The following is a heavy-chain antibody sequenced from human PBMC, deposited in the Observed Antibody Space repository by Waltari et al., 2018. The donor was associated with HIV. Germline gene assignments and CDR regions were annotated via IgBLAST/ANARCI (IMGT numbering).Heavy chain of an antibody. CDR1: GGTFSSYA. V-gene: IGHV1-69*01. CDR3: ARGGNQFYYYYGMDV. CDR2: IIPSFGTA. J-gene: IGHJ6*02. Sequence: QVQLVQSGAAVKKPGSSVKVSCTASGGTFSSYAISWVRQAPGQGLEWMGGIIPSFGTANYAQKFQGRVTITADESTSTAYMELSSLRSEDTAVYYCARGGNQFYYYYGMDVWGQGTTVTVSS. D-gene: IGHD6-13*01.